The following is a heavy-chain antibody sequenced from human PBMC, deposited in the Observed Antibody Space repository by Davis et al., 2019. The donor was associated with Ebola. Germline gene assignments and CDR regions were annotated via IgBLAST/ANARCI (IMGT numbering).Heavy chain of an antibody. D-gene: IGHD6-19*01. Sequence: SVKVSCKASGGTFSSYAISWVRQAPGQGLEWMGRIIPILGIANYAQKFQGRVTITADKSTSTAYMELSSLRSEDTAAYYCARDRNSGWDAFDYWGQGTLVTVSS. CDR1: GGTFSSYA. J-gene: IGHJ4*02. V-gene: IGHV1-69*04. CDR2: IIPILGIA. CDR3: ARDRNSGWDAFDY.